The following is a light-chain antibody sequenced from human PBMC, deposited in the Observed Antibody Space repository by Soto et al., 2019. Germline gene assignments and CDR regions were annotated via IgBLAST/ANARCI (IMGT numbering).Light chain of an antibody. CDR2: GAS. CDR3: QEASRIPIT. J-gene: IGKJ5*01. V-gene: IGKV1-12*01. CDR1: QDISTW. Sequence: DIQMTQSPSTLSASIGDTVTITCRASQDISTWLAWYQQKPGKAPYLLIYGASILQTGVPSRFSGSGSGTDFTLTISSLQPEDFGTYYCQEASRIPITFGQGTRLEIK.